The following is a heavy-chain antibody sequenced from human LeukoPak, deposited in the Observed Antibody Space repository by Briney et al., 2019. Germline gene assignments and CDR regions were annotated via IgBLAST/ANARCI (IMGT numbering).Heavy chain of an antibody. CDR1: GFTFSSYA. CDR2: ISYDGSNK. Sequence: PGGSLRLSCAASGFTFSSYAMHWVRQAPGKGLEWVAVISYDGSNKYYADSVKGRFTISRDNSKNTLYLQMNSLRAEDTAVYYCARDYYDSQFAFDYWGQGTLVTVSS. J-gene: IGHJ4*02. V-gene: IGHV3-30-3*01. D-gene: IGHD3-22*01. CDR3: ARDYYDSQFAFDY.